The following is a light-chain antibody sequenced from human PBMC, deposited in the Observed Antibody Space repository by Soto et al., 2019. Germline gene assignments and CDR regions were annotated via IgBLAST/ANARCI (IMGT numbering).Light chain of an antibody. CDR1: SSDIGAGYD. Sequence: QSVLTQPPSMSGAPGQRVTISCTGSSSDIGAGYDVHWYQQFPGTAPKLLIYSYINRPSGVPDRFSGSKSGTSASLAITGLQAEDEADYYCQSYDSSLGGSKGVFGGGTKLTVL. J-gene: IGLJ3*02. CDR2: SYI. CDR3: QSYDSSLGGSKGV. V-gene: IGLV1-40*01.